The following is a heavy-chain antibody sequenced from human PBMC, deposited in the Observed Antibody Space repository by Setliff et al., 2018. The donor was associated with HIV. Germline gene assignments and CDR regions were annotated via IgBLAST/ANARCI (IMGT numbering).Heavy chain of an antibody. D-gene: IGHD2-21*02. CDR3: ARELYGGNSRPFDY. V-gene: IGHV4-59*01. CDR1: GGSISTYY. CDR2: IYYSGNT. Sequence: SETLSLTCTVSGGSISTYYWSWIRQPPGKGLEWIGSIYYSGNTYYNPSLKSRVTMSVDTSKNQVSLRLKSVTTADTAVYFCARELYGGNSRPFDYWGQGTLVTVSS. J-gene: IGHJ4*02.